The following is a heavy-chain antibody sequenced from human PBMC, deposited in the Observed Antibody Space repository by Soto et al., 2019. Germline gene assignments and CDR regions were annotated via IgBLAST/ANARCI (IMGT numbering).Heavy chain of an antibody. CDR3: ARVRQLVGYFYYYMDV. CDR2: IYHSGST. J-gene: IGHJ6*03. V-gene: IGHV4-4*02. Sequence: LSLTCAVCSGSISSSNWWSWVRQPPGKGLEWIGEIYHSGSTNYNPSLKSRVTISVDKSKNQFSLKLSSVTAADTAVYYCARVRQLVGYFYYYMDVWGKGTTVTVSS. D-gene: IGHD6-6*01. CDR1: SGSISSSNW.